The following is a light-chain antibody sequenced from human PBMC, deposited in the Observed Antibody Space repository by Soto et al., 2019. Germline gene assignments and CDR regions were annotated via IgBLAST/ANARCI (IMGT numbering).Light chain of an antibody. V-gene: IGLV2-14*01. J-gene: IGLJ1*01. CDR1: SSNIGSNF. CDR2: EVT. CDR3: ISFRGTDSPYV. Sequence: SVLTQPPSASGTPGQRVTISCSGSSSNIGSNFVSWYQQHPGKAPKLIISEVTNRPSGVSNRFSGSKSGNTASLTISGLQAEDEADYYCISFRGTDSPYVFGTGTKVTVL.